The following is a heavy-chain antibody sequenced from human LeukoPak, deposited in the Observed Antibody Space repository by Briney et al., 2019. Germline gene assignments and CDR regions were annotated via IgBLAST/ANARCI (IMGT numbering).Heavy chain of an antibody. CDR2: ICQLGDYI. V-gene: IGHV3-23*01. Sequence: GGSLRLSCSVSGFTFINYAMNWVRLAPGKGLDWGSAICQLGDYIYYAESVKGRFTISRDNSKNTLYLQMNSLRAEDTAVYYCAKDARRLTYYDCVWGSFRNHAANYYMDVWGKGTTVTVSS. D-gene: IGHD3-16*01. CDR3: AKDARRLTYYDCVWGSFRNHAANYYMDV. CDR1: GFTFINYA. J-gene: IGHJ6*03.